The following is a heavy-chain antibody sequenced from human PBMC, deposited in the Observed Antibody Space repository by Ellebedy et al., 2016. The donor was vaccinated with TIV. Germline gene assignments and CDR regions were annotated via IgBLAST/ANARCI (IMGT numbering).Heavy chain of an antibody. D-gene: IGHD3-10*01. J-gene: IGHJ4*02. CDR1: GFTFSSYA. CDR2: ISYDGSNK. Sequence: GGSLRLXXAASGFTFSSYAMHWVRQAPGKGLEWVAVISYDGSNKYYADSVKGRFTISRDNSKNTLYLQMSSLRAEDTAVYYCAKQVVSGSGSYYNVRLDYWGQGTLVTVSS. CDR3: AKQVVSGSGSYYNVRLDY. V-gene: IGHV3-30*18.